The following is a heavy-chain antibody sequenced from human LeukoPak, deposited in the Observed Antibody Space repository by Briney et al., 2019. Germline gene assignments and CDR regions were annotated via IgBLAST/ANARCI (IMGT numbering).Heavy chain of an antibody. CDR2: ISGGGHST. D-gene: IGHD3-16*01. J-gene: IGHJ3*02. CDR1: GFTFSNYA. Sequence: GGSLRLSCAASGFTFSNYAISWVRQAPGRGLEWVSAISGGGHSTYYADSVNGRFTTSRDNSKNTVNLQMNSLRAEDTAVYYCALQWGENAFDIWGQGTMVTVSS. V-gene: IGHV3-23*01. CDR3: ALQWGENAFDI.